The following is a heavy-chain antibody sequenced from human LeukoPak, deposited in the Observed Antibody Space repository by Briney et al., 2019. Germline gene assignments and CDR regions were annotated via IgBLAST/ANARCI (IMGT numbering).Heavy chain of an antibody. Sequence: GASVKVSCKASGYTFTSYDINWVRQATGQGLEWMGWMNPNSGNTGYAQKFRGRVTITRNTSISTAYMELSSLRSEDTAVYYCARVPTIESGYYEYCFDYWGQGTLVTVSS. V-gene: IGHV1-8*03. CDR2: MNPNSGNT. J-gene: IGHJ4*02. D-gene: IGHD3-22*01. CDR1: GYTFTSYD. CDR3: ARVPTIESGYYEYCFDY.